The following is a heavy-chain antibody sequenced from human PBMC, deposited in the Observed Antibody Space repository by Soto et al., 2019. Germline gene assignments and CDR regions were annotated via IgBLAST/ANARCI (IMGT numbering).Heavy chain of an antibody. Sequence: QVQLVESGGGVVQPGRSLRLSCAASGFTFSSYDMNWVRQAPGKGLEWVAVISYDGSNKYYADSVKGRFTISRDNSKNTLYLQMNSLRAEDTAVYYCARALSELTTKDAFDIWGQGTMVTVSS. J-gene: IGHJ3*02. D-gene: IGHD4-17*01. V-gene: IGHV3-30-3*01. CDR1: GFTFSSYD. CDR3: ARALSELTTKDAFDI. CDR2: ISYDGSNK.